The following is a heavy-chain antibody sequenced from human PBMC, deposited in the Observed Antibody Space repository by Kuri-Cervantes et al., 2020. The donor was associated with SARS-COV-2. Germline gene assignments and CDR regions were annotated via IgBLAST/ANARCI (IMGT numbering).Heavy chain of an antibody. CDR1: GGSISSYY. D-gene: IGHD2-21*02. CDR3: ARVDIVVVTAIRHYCYGMDV. J-gene: IGHJ6*02. V-gene: IGHV4-59*12. Sequence: GSLRLSCTVSGGSISSYYWSWIRQPPGKGLEWIGYIYYSGSTNYNPSLKSRVTISVDTSKNQFSLKLSSVTAADTAVYYCARVDIVVVTAIRHYCYGMDVWGQGTTVTVSS. CDR2: IYYSGST.